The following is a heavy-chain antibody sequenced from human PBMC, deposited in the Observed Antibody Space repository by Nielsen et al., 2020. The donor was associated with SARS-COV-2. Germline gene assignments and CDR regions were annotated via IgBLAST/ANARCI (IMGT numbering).Heavy chain of an antibody. Sequence: GESLKISCKGSGYSFTSYWIGWVRQMPGKGLEWMGIIYPGDSDTRYSPSFQGQVTISADKSISTAYLQWSSLKASDTAMYYCARRPSDSSGYWWFDPWGQGTLVTVSS. D-gene: IGHD3-22*01. CDR3: ARRPSDSSGYWWFDP. CDR1: GYSFTSYW. CDR2: IYPGDSDT. V-gene: IGHV5-51*01. J-gene: IGHJ5*02.